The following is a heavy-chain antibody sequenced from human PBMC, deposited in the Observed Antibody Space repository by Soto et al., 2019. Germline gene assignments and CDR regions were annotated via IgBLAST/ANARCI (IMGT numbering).Heavy chain of an antibody. CDR3: ARGRNYPTQNPGYAKGFLEWLILNWFDP. D-gene: IGHD3-3*01. J-gene: IGHJ5*02. Sequence: GASVKVSCKASGGTFSSYAISWVRQAPGQGLEWMGGIIPIFGTANYAQKFQGRVTMTRNESTSTAYMELSSLRSEDTAVYYCARGRNYPTQNPGYAKGFLEWLILNWFDPWGQGTLVTVSS. CDR1: GGTFSSYA. V-gene: IGHV1-69*05. CDR2: IIPIFGTA.